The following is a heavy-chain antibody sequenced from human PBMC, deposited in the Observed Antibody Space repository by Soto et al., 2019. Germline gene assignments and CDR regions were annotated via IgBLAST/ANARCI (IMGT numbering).Heavy chain of an antibody. CDR1: GFSLTTSGVG. Sequence: QITLKESGPTRVRPTQTLALTCTFSGFSLTTSGVGVGWIRKTPGKALEWLAVIYWDDDKRYSPSLKSRLTITKDTTKNTRVLTTADIDPVDTATYFCAHRGYMYGNWDHGYFDYWGQGTLVTVSS. D-gene: IGHD5-18*01. CDR2: IYWDDDK. CDR3: AHRGYMYGNWDHGYFDY. J-gene: IGHJ4*02. V-gene: IGHV2-5*02.